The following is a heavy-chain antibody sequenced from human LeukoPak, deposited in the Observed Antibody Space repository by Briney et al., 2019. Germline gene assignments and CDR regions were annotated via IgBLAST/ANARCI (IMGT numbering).Heavy chain of an antibody. V-gene: IGHV1-69*05. D-gene: IGHD2-8*01. CDR2: IIPIFGTA. CDR3: ASGNLVYRAFDI. CDR1: GGTFSSYA. Sequence: SVKVSCKASGGTFSSYAISWVRQAPGQGLEWMGGIIPIFGTANYAQKFQGRVTITTDESTSTAYMELSSLRSEDTAVYYCASGNLVYRAFDIWGQGTMVTVSS. J-gene: IGHJ3*02.